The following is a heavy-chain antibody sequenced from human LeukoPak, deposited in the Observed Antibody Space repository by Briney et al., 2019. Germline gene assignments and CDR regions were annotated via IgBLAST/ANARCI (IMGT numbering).Heavy chain of an antibody. CDR1: GGTFSSYG. CDR2: ISAYNGNT. D-gene: IGHD5-18*01. J-gene: IGHJ4*02. CDR3: ARDPQLWLRERSHFDY. Sequence: EASVKVSCKASGGTFSSYGISWVRQAPGQGLEWMGWISAYNGNTNYAQKLQGRVTMTTDTSTSTAYMELRSLRSDDTAVYYCARDPQLWLRERSHFDYRGQGTLVTVSS. V-gene: IGHV1-18*01.